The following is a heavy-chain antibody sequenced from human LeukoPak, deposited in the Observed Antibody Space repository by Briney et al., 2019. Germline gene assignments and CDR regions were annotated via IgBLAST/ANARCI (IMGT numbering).Heavy chain of an antibody. J-gene: IGHJ4*02. D-gene: IGHD3-22*01. CDR3: TRSYYYDSSGYVPTDD. CDR1: GFSFGDNA. CDR2: IRSKAYGGTT. V-gene: IGHV3-49*04. Sequence: GGSLRLSCTTSGFSFGDNAMSWVRQAPGKGLEWVGFIRSKAYGGTTEYAASVKGRFTISRDDSKSIAYLQMNSLKTEDTAVYYCTRSYYYDSSGYVPTDDWGQGTLVTVSS.